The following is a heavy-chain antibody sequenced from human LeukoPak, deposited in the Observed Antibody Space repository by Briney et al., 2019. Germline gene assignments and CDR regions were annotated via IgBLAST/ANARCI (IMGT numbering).Heavy chain of an antibody. D-gene: IGHD3-10*01. CDR3: ATILGRITMVRGVAFDY. V-gene: IGHV3-23*01. Sequence: GGSLRLSCAASGFTFSSYAISWVRQAPGKGPEWVSAISGSGGSTYYADSVKGRFTISRDNSKNTLYLQMNSLRAEDTAVYYCATILGRITMVRGVAFDYWGQGTLVTVSS. CDR1: GFTFSSYA. CDR2: ISGSGGST. J-gene: IGHJ4*02.